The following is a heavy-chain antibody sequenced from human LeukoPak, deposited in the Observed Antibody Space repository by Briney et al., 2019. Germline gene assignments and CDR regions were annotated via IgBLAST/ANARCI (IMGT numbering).Heavy chain of an antibody. D-gene: IGHD5-12*01. V-gene: IGHV4-59*01. CDR1: GGSISSYY. CDR2: IYYSGST. J-gene: IGHJ4*02. CDR3: ARGLHSGHVDY. Sequence: SETLSLTCTVSGGSISSYYWSWIRQPPGQGLEWIGYIYYSGSTNYNPSLKRRVTISVDTSTNQFSLKLSSVTAADTAVYYCARGLHSGHVDYWGQGTLVTVSS.